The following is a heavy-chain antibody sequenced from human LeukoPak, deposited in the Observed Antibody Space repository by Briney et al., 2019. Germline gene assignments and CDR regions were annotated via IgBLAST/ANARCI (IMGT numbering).Heavy chain of an antibody. Sequence: ASVKVSCKASGGTFSRYAISWVRQAPGQGLEWMGRIIPIFGTANYAQKFQGRVTITTDEFTSTAYMELSSLRSEDTAVYYCAREGSLGAFDIWGQGTMVTVSS. CDR2: IIPIFGTA. V-gene: IGHV1-69*05. D-gene: IGHD6-13*01. CDR3: AREGSLGAFDI. CDR1: GGTFSRYA. J-gene: IGHJ3*02.